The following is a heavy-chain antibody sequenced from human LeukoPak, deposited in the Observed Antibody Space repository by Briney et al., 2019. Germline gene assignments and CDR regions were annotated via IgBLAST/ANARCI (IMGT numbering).Heavy chain of an antibody. Sequence: ASVTVSCKASGYTFTGYYMHWVRHAPGQGLGWMGWINPNSGGTNYAQNFQGRVTMTRDTSISTAYMELSRLRSDDTAVYYCARSVAAAGTSGRENDYWGQGTLVTVSS. J-gene: IGHJ4*02. V-gene: IGHV1-2*02. CDR1: GYTFTGYY. D-gene: IGHD6-13*01. CDR3: ARSVAAAGTSGRENDY. CDR2: INPNSGGT.